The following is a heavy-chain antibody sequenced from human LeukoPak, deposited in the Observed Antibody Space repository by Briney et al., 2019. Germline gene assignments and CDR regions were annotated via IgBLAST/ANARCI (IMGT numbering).Heavy chain of an antibody. CDR1: GGSISSGGYY. CDR2: IYYSGST. V-gene: IGHV4-31*03. Sequence: SETLSLTCTVSGGSISSGGYYWSWIRQHPGKGLEWIGYIYYSGSTYYNPSLKSRVTISVDTSKNQFSLKPSSVTAADTAVYYCARGSDDFWSGYHHFDYWGQGTLVTVSS. J-gene: IGHJ4*02. D-gene: IGHD3-3*01. CDR3: ARGSDDFWSGYHHFDY.